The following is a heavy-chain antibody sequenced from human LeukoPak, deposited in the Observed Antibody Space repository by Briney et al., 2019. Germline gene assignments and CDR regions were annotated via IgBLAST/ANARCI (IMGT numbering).Heavy chain of an antibody. V-gene: IGHV4-4*07. D-gene: IGHD2-2*01. CDR1: GGSISSYY. CDR3: ARESVPAAISPGWFDP. J-gene: IGHJ5*02. CDR2: IYTSGST. Sequence: PSETLSLTCTVSGGSISSYYWSWIRQPAGKGLEWIGRIYTSGSTNYNPSLKSRVTMSVDTSKNQFSLKLSSVTAADTAVYYCARESVPAAISPGWFDPWGQGTLVTVSS.